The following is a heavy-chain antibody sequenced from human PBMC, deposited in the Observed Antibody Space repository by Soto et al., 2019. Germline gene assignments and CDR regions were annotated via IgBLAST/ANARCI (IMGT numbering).Heavy chain of an antibody. J-gene: IGHJ4*02. CDR1: GYSFTTYW. CDR2: IDPSDSYT. D-gene: IGHD2-15*01. V-gene: IGHV5-10-1*01. CDR3: VRLKARAAPDY. Sequence: GESLKISCKGSGYSFTTYWISWVRQMPGKGLEWMGRIDPSDSYTNYSPSSQGHVTISVDKSISTAYLQWSSLKASDTAMYYCVRLKARAAPDYWGKGTLVTVSS.